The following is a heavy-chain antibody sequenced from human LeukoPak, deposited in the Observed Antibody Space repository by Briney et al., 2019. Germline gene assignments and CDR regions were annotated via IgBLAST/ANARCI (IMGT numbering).Heavy chain of an antibody. CDR3: ARGVATTSFDY. Sequence: SETRSLTCIVSGGSIRSYYWSWIRQPPGKGLEWIGYIYNNGNTNYNPSLKSRVTISVDTSRNQFSLKLSSVTAADTAVYYCARGVATTSFDYWGQGTLVTVSS. V-gene: IGHV4-59*01. CDR1: GGSIRSYY. D-gene: IGHD5-24*01. J-gene: IGHJ4*02. CDR2: IYNNGNT.